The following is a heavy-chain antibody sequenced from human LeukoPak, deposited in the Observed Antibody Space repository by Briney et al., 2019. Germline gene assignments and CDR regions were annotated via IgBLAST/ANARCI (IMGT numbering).Heavy chain of an antibody. V-gene: IGHV3-11*01. CDR1: GFTFSDYY. J-gene: IGHJ4*02. CDR2: ISSSGSTI. Sequence: GGSLRLSCAASGFTFSDYYMSWIRQAPGKGLEWVSYISSSGSTIYYADSVKGRFTISRDNAKNSLYVQMNSLRAEDTAVYYCARGRKTGNYPPFDYWGQGTLVTVSS. D-gene: IGHD7-27*01. CDR3: ARGRKTGNYPPFDY.